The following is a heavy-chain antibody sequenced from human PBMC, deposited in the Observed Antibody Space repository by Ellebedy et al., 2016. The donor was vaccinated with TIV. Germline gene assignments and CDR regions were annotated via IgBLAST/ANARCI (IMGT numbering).Heavy chain of an antibody. V-gene: IGHV3-30*04. Sequence: GESLKISCAASGFSFSTHAVHWVRQAPGKGLEWVANISFDGKRIAYAASVKGRFTISRENSMNTVYLQMNSLRGEDTAQYYCAKDHEWAGFMAVDYGMDVWGQGTTVTVSS. J-gene: IGHJ6*02. CDR3: AKDHEWAGFMAVDYGMDV. CDR2: ISFDGKRI. D-gene: IGHD1-26*01. CDR1: GFSFSTHA.